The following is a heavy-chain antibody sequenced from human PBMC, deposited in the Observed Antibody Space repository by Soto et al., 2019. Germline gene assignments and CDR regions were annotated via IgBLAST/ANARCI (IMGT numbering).Heavy chain of an antibody. CDR2: ISYDGSNK. D-gene: IGHD3-10*01. CDR1: GFTFSSYG. V-gene: IGHV3-30*18. J-gene: IGHJ6*02. CDR3: AKPLSGPWYYYGMDV. Sequence: QVQLVESGGGVVQPGRSLRLSCAASGFTFSSYGMHWVRQAPGKGLEWVAVISYDGSNKYYADSVKGRFTISRDNSKNTLYLQMNSLRVEDTAVYYCAKPLSGPWYYYGMDVWGQGTTVTVSS.